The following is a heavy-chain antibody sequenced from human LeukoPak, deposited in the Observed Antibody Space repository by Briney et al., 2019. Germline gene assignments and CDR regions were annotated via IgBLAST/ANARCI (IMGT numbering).Heavy chain of an antibody. CDR2: IIPIFGTA. J-gene: IGHJ6*03. D-gene: IGHD4-17*01. V-gene: IGHV1-69*05. CDR3: ARVFGYGDYVEGGPGSYMDV. CDR1: GGTFSSYA. Sequence: ASVKVSCKASGGTFSSYAISWVRQAPGQGLEWMGGIIPIFGTANYAQKFQGRVTITTDESTSTAYMELSSLRSEDTAVYYCARVFGYGDYVEGGPGSYMDVWGKGTTVTVSS.